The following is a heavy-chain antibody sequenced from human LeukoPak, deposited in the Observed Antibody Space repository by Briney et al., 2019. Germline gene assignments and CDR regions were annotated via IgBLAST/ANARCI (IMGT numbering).Heavy chain of an antibody. CDR2: ISGGGGST. J-gene: IGHJ4*02. V-gene: IGHV3-23*01. CDR1: GFTFSSYG. CDR3: AKGALSDSSGYYWVDY. Sequence: PGGSLRLSCAASGFTFSSYGMSWVRQAPGKGLEWVSAISGGGGSTYYADSVKGRFTISRDNSKNTLYLRMNSLRAEDTAVYYCAKGALSDSSGYYWVDYWGQRTLVTVSS. D-gene: IGHD3-22*01.